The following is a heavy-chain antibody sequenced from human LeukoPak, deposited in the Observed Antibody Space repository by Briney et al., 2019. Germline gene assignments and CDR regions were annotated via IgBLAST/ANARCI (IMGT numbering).Heavy chain of an antibody. CDR3: ARATPHADSSGYYFRAHYYYYYYMDV. CDR2: IKQDGSEK. Sequence: PGGSLRLSCAASGFTFSSYWMSWVRQAPGKGLEWVANIKQDGSEKYYVDSVKGRFTISRDNAKNSLYLQMNSLRAEDTAVYYCARATPHADSSGYYFRAHYYYYYYMDVWGKGTTVTISS. V-gene: IGHV3-7*01. D-gene: IGHD3-22*01. CDR1: GFTFSSYW. J-gene: IGHJ6*03.